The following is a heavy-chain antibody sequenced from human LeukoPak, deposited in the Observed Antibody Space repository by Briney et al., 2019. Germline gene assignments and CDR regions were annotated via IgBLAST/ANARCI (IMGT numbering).Heavy chain of an antibody. V-gene: IGHV3-30*02. CDR2: IRYDGSNK. Sequence: GGSLRLSCAASGFTFSSYGMHWVRQAPGRGLEWVAFIRYDGSNKYYADSVKGRFTISRDNSKNTLYLQMNSLRAEDTALYYCARHDYGSYYFDYWGQGTLVTVSS. J-gene: IGHJ4*02. CDR3: ARHDYGSYYFDY. D-gene: IGHD4-17*01. CDR1: GFTFSSYG.